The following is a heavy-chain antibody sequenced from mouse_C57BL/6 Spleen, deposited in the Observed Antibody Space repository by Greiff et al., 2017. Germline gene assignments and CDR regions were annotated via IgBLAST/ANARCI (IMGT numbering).Heavy chain of an antibody. CDR2: IYPGSGST. J-gene: IGHJ1*03. CDR1: GYTFTSYW. D-gene: IGHD1-1*01. CDR3: ARPIYYYGSSWYFDV. V-gene: IGHV1-55*01. Sequence: VQLQQPGAELVKPGASVKMSCKASGYTFTSYWITWVKQRPGQGLEWIGDIYPGSGSTNYNEKFKSKATLTVDTSSSTAYMQLSSLTSEDSAVYYCARPIYYYGSSWYFDVWGTGTTVTVSS.